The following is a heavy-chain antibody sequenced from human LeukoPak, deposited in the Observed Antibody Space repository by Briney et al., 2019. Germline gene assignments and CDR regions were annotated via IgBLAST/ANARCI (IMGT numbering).Heavy chain of an antibody. V-gene: IGHV3-74*01. Sequence: PGGSLRLFCAASRFTFSSYWMHWVRQAPGKGLVWVSRINFDGSSTTYADSVKGRFTISRDNAKNTLYLQMNSLRVEDTAVYYCARPLSSNCRIDPWGQGTLVTVSS. J-gene: IGHJ5*02. CDR3: ARPLSSNCRIDP. CDR2: INFDGSST. D-gene: IGHD1-1*01. CDR1: RFTFSSYW.